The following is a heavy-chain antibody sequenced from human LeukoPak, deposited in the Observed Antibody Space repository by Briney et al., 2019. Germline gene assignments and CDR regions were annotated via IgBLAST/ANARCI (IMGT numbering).Heavy chain of an antibody. CDR2: IYYSGST. J-gene: IGHJ4*02. Sequence: PSETLSLTCTVSGGSISSYYWSWIRQPPGKGLEWIGYIYYSGSTNYNPSLKSRVTISVDTSKNQFSLKLSSVTAADTAVYYCARSFRHSGYGLRGGPFDYWGQGTLVTVSS. V-gene: IGHV4-59*01. CDR1: GGSISSYY. D-gene: IGHD5-12*01. CDR3: ARSFRHSGYGLRGGPFDY.